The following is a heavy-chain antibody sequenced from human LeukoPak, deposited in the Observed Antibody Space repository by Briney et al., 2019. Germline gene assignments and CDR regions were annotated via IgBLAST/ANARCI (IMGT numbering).Heavy chain of an antibody. CDR2: IIPIFGTA. J-gene: IGHJ4*02. Sequence: SVKVSCKASGGTFISYAISWVRQAPGQGLEWMGGIIPIFGTANYAQKFQGRVTITADESTSTAYMELSSLRSEDTAVYYCARGPYYYDSSGYYGLWGQGTLVTVSS. D-gene: IGHD3-22*01. CDR1: GGTFISYA. V-gene: IGHV1-69*13. CDR3: ARGPYYYDSSGYYGL.